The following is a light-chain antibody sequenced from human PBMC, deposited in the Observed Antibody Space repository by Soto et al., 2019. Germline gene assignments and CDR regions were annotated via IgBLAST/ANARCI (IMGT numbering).Light chain of an antibody. Sequence: DIVMTQSPLSLPVTPGDPASISYRTNQSPLHSNGYKYLDWYLQKPGQSPQLRIYLGSNRASGVPDRLRGGGSGTDFTLKISRVAAEDVGVYYCVDALQTPITFGRGTRLEIK. CDR3: VDALQTPIT. CDR1: QSPLHSNGYKY. J-gene: IGKJ5*01. CDR2: LGS. V-gene: IGKV2-28*01.